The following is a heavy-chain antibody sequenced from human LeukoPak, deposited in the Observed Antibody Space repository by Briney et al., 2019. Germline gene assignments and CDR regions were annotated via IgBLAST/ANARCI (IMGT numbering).Heavy chain of an antibody. CDR1: GYTFTDYA. Sequence: ASVEVSCKASGYTFTDYALHWVRQAPGQSLEWMGWTNGATGNTRFSQDFQGRLTITIDTSPSTAFLDLSSLRSDDTAVYYCARSPGGNARTWLDYWGQGTLVTVSS. V-gene: IGHV1-3*01. J-gene: IGHJ4*02. CDR2: TNGATGNT. D-gene: IGHD4-23*01. CDR3: ARSPGGNARTWLDY.